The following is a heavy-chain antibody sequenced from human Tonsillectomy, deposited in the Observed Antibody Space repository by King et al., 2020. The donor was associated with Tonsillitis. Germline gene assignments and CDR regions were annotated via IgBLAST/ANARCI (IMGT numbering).Heavy chain of an antibody. J-gene: IGHJ4*02. V-gene: IGHV3-15*01. CDR2: IKSKIDGGTT. Sequence: DVQLVESGGGLVKPGGSLRLSCAASGFTFSNAWMSWVRQAPGKGLEWVGRIKSKIDGGTTDYTAFVKGRFTISRDDSENTLYLQMNSLKTDDTAVYYCITEEGSCWGQGTLVTVSS. CDR3: ITEEGSC. CDR1: GFTFSNAW.